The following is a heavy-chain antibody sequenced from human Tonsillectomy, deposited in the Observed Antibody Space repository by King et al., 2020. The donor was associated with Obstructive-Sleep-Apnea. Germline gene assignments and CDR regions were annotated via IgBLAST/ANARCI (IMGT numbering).Heavy chain of an antibody. D-gene: IGHD4-17*01. V-gene: IGHV3-21*01. CDR1: GFTFSSYS. CDR3: ARGATTNFDY. CDR2: MSSSGKYI. Sequence: VQLVESGGGLVKPGGSLRLSCAASGFTFSSYSMNWVRQAPGKGLEWVSSMSSSGKYIYYADSLKGRFTISRDNAKNSLYLQMNSLRAEDTAVYYCARGATTNFDYWGQGTLVTVSS. J-gene: IGHJ4*02.